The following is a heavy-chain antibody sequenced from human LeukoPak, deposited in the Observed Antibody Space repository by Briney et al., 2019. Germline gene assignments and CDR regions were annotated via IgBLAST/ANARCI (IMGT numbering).Heavy chain of an antibody. CDR1: GGTFSSYA. CDR2: IIPIFGTA. CDR3: ARDGYDRGFSGPAA. J-gene: IGHJ5*02. D-gene: IGHD3-22*01. V-gene: IGHV1-69*06. Sequence: SVKVSCKASGGTFSSYAISWVRQAPGQGLEWMGGIIPIFGTANYAQKFQGRVTITADKSTSTAYMELSSLRSEDTAVYYCARDGYDRGFSGPAAWGQGTLVTVSS.